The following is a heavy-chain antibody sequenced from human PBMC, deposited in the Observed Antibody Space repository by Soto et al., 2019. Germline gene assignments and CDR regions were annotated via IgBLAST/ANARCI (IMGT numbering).Heavy chain of an antibody. CDR1: GYTFISYG. D-gene: IGHD3-22*01. J-gene: IGHJ4*02. Sequence: ASVKVSCKASGYTFISYGISWVRQAPGQGLEWMGRIIPILGIANYAQKFQGRVTITADKSTSTAYMELSSLRSEDTAVYYCARAWYYDSSGSIDYWGQGTLVTV. CDR3: ARAWYYDSSGSIDY. CDR2: IIPILGIA. V-gene: IGHV1-69*04.